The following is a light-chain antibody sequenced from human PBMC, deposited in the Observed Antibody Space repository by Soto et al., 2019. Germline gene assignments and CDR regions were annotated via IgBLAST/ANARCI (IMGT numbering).Light chain of an antibody. CDR3: QQRNYWQVT. V-gene: IGKV3-15*01. Sequence: IVMTQSPATLSVSPGERATLYCRASQSISNNLAWYQQKPGQAPRLLIYGASTRATGIPARFSGSGSGTEFTLTISSLEPEDFAIYYCQQRNYWQVTFGQGTRPEI. CDR1: QSISNN. J-gene: IGKJ5*01. CDR2: GAS.